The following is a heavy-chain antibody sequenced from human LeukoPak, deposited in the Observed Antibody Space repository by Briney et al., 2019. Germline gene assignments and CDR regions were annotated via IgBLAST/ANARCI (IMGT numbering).Heavy chain of an antibody. D-gene: IGHD6-19*01. CDR3: AKDGQWLVPEAEYFQH. CDR1: GFTFSSYG. V-gene: IGHV3-30*18. Sequence: PGRSLRLSCAASGFTFSSYGMHWVRQAPGKGLEWVAVISYNGSNKYYADSVKGRFTISRDNSKNTLYLQMNSLRAEDTAAYYCAKDGQWLVPEAEYFQHWGQGTLVTVSS. CDR2: ISYNGSNK. J-gene: IGHJ1*01.